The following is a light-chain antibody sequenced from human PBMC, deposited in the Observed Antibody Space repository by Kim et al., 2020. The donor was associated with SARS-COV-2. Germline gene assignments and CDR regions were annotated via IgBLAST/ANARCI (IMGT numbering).Light chain of an antibody. J-gene: IGLJ2*01. Sequence: SYELTQPPSVSVSPGQTASLPCSCAKLCAQSACWYPPTPVHSPVLFLYHARTRPSGIPERFSGSNSGHTATLTISGTQAMDEADYYCQAWDSSTGVFGGG. CDR3: QAWDSSTGV. V-gene: IGLV3-1*01. CDR2: HAR. CDR1: KLCAQS.